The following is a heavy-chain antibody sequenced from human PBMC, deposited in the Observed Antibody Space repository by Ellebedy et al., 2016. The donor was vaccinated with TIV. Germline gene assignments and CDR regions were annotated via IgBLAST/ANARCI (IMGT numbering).Heavy chain of an antibody. V-gene: IGHV4-39*01. CDR1: GGSISSSSYY. D-gene: IGHD2-15*01. J-gene: IGHJ4*02. CDR3: ARWIVVARGFDY. CDR2: ISYSGST. Sequence: MPSETLSLTCTVSGGSISSSSYYWGWIRQPPGKGLEWIGGISYSGSTYYNPSLKSRVTISVDTSKNQFSLKLISVTAADTAVYYCARWIVVARGFDYWGQGTLVTVSS.